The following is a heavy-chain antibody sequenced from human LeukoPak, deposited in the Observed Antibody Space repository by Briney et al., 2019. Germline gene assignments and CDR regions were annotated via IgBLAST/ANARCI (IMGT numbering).Heavy chain of an antibody. CDR2: IKQDGSGI. D-gene: IGHD5-18*01. J-gene: IGHJ5*02. V-gene: IGHV3-7*04. Sequence: GGSLRLSCAASGFTFSRFWMAWVRQAPGKGLEWVASIKQDGSGIYYVDSVKGRFTISRDNAKNSLYLQMNSLRAEDTAVYYCARDQDTFWFDPWGQGTLVTVSS. CDR3: ARDQDTFWFDP. CDR1: GFTFSRFW.